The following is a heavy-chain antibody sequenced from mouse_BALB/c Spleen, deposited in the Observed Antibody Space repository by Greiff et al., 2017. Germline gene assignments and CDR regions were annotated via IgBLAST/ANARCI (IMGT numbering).Heavy chain of an antibody. D-gene: IGHD2-1*01. CDR2: IYPGNSDT. CDR3: TRDYYGNNYAMDY. CDR1: GYSFTSYW. V-gene: IGHV1-5*01. Sequence: EVQLQQSGTVLARPGASVKMSCKASGYSFTSYWMHWVKQRPGQGLEWIGAIYPGNSDTSYNQKFKGKAKLTAVTSASTAYMELSSLTNEDSAVYYCTRDYYGNNYAMDYWGQGTSVTVSS. J-gene: IGHJ4*01.